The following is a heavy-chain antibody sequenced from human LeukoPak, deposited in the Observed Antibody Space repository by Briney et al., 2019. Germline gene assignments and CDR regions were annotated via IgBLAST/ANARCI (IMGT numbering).Heavy chain of an antibody. V-gene: IGHV4-34*01. CDR3: ARESPNSGYEFDP. D-gene: IGHD5-12*01. CDR2: IYCSGST. J-gene: IGHJ5*02. CDR1: GGSFSGYY. Sequence: PSETLSLTCAVYGGSFSGYYWSWLRKPPGKGLEWIGSIYCSGSTYYNPSFKSRVTISVDTSKNQFSLKLISVTAADTAVYYCARESPNSGYEFDPWGKGTLVTV.